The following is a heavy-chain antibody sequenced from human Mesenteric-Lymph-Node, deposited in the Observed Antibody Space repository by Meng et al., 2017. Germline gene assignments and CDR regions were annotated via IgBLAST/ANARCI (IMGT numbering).Heavy chain of an antibody. CDR3: AGTFNSGAFDY. CDR2: IYYSGST. J-gene: IGHJ4*02. D-gene: IGHD3-10*01. V-gene: IGHV4-61*01. CDR1: GGSVSSGSYY. Sequence: SETLSLTCTVSGGSVSSGSYYWSWIRQPPGKGLEWIGYIYYSGSTNYNPSLKSRVTISVDTSKNQFSLKLSSVTAADTAVYYCAGTFNSGAFDYWGQGTLVPSPQ.